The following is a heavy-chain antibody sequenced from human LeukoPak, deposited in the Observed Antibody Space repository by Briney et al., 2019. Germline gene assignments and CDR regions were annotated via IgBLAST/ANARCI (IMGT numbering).Heavy chain of an antibody. CDR2: IHPSSGGT. CDR1: GYTFTGFH. J-gene: IGHJ3*02. Sequence: ASVKVSCKASGYTFTGFHMHWMRQAPGQGLEWMGWIHPSSGGTNYAQKFQGGVTMTSDTSISTAYMELNRLTSDDTAVYYCARGSYGAFDIWGQGTMVTVSS. CDR3: ARGSYGAFDI. D-gene: IGHD3-10*01. V-gene: IGHV1-2*02.